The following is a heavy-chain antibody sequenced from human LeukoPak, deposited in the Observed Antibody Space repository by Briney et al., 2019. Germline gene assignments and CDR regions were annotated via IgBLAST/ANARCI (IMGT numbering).Heavy chain of an antibody. CDR1: GGSINNYY. CDR2: IYYSGST. Sequence: SETLSLTCTVSGGSINNYYWSWIRQPPGKALEWIGYIYYSGSTNYNPSLKSRVTMSVDTSKNQFSLKLSSVTAADTAVYYCAVIVEGAFDIWGQGTMVTVSS. D-gene: IGHD1-26*01. V-gene: IGHV4-59*08. J-gene: IGHJ3*02. CDR3: AVIVEGAFDI.